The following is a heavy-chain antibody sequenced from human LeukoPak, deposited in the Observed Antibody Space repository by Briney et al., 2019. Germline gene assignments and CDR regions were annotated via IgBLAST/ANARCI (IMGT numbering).Heavy chain of an antibody. J-gene: IGHJ5*02. CDR1: GFFFSGYA. D-gene: IGHD6-19*01. CDR3: AKGSGSGWYGWFAP. Sequence: QSGGSLRLSCAASGFFFSGYAMYWVRQASGKGLEWVSAIETSGGATYYADSVKGRFTISRDNSKNTFYLQMNSLRAEDTALYYCAKGSGSGWYGWFAPWGQGTLVTVSS. V-gene: IGHV3-23*01. CDR2: IETSGGAT.